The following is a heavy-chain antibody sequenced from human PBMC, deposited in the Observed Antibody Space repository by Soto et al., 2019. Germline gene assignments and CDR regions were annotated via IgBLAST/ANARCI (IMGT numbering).Heavy chain of an antibody. V-gene: IGHV4-59*01. CDR3: ARAEDWGSFDV. CDR1: GGSISNYY. J-gene: IGHJ3*01. D-gene: IGHD7-27*01. Sequence: SETLSLTCNVSGGSISNYYWSWIRQPPGQGLAWIGNVYYNENANYNPSLKSRLSISIGTYKDRFSLKLSSDTAADPAVYFCARAEDWGSFDVWGQGTRDTVSS. CDR2: VYYNENA.